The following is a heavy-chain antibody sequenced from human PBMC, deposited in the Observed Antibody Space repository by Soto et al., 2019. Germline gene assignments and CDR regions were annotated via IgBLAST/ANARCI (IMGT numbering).Heavy chain of an antibody. CDR1: GFSLSTSGVG. V-gene: IGHV2-5*02. Sequence: TLVNPTQTLTLTCTSSGFSLSTSGVGVGWIRQPPGKALGWLALIYWDDDRRYNPSLKSRLAITKDTSKNQVVLTMSNMDPVETATYYVAHRKTRYTGSDVIFDSWGQGTIVTVS. CDR2: IYWDDDR. D-gene: IGHD1-26*01. J-gene: IGHJ4*02. CDR3: AHRKTRYTGSDVIFDS.